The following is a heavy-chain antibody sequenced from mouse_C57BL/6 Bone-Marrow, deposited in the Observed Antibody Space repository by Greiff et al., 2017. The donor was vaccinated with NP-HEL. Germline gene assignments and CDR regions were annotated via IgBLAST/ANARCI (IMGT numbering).Heavy chain of an antibody. V-gene: IGHV1-69*01. Sequence: QVQLQQPGSSLFLPGASVKLSCKASFYTFPPYCLHFFQPSPCPVLSFIFSLDPSYLSSNYNQKFKGKSTLTVDKSSSTAYMQLSSLTSEDSAVYYCAREEFDGYRGGYAMDYWGQGTSVTVSS. D-gene: IGHD2-3*01. J-gene: IGHJ4*01. CDR2: LDPSYLSS. CDR3: AREEFDGYRGGYAMDY. CDR1: FYTFPPYC.